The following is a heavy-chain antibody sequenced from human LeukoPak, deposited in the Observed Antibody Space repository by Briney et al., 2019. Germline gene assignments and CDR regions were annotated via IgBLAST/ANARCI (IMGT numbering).Heavy chain of an antibody. CDR1: GYTFTSYY. D-gene: IGHD3-22*01. Sequence: ASVKVSCKASGYTFTSYYMHWVRQAPGQGLEWMGIINPSSGSTSNAQKFQGRVTMTRDTSASTVYMELSSLRSEDTAVYYCARDGEYYDSRGSYFDSWGQGTLVTVSS. V-gene: IGHV1-46*01. CDR3: ARDGEYYDSRGSYFDS. J-gene: IGHJ4*02. CDR2: INPSSGST.